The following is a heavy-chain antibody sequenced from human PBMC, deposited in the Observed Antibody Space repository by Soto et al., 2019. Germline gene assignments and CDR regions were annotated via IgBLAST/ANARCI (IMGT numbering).Heavy chain of an antibody. CDR1: GFTVSTNY. CDR3: VRDGGSNWHRPD. V-gene: IGHV3-53*01. CDR2: VADTGLT. J-gene: IGHJ4*02. D-gene: IGHD3-16*01. Sequence: GGSLRLSCAASGFTVSTNYMTWVRQAPGKGLEWVAVVADTGLTYYADSVKGRFIMSRDSSKNLVSLQMNNLRVEGTATYYCVRDGGSNWHRPDWGQGTLVTVSS.